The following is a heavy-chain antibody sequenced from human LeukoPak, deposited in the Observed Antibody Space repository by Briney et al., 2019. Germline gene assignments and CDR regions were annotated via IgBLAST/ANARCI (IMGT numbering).Heavy chain of an antibody. CDR3: ARSPYGDYGGGAFDI. J-gene: IGHJ3*02. CDR1: GYIFTRYG. D-gene: IGHD4-17*01. CDR2: ISPYNANT. Sequence: ASVKVSCKASGYIFTRYGISWVRQAPGQGLEWMGWISPYNANTKYEQKFQGRVTMTTDTSPSTAYMELRSLRSDDTAVYYCARSPYGDYGGGAFDIWGQGTMVTVSS. V-gene: IGHV1-18*01.